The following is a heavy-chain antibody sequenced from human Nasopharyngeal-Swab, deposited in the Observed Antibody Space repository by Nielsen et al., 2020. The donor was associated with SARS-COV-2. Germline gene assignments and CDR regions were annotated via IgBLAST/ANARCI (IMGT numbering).Heavy chain of an antibody. J-gene: IGHJ5*02. CDR2: ISHSGST. CDR1: GDSISTYY. V-gene: IGHV4-59*13. CDR3: ARGLEA. Sequence: SETLSLTCSVSGDSISTYYWSWIRQPPGKGLEWIGYISHSGSTNYNPSLKSRVTISVDTSKNQFSLKLTSVTAADTAVYYCARGLEAWGQGTLVTVSS.